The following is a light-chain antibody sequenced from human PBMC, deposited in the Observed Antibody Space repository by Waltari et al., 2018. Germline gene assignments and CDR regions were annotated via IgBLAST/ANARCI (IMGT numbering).Light chain of an antibody. CDR1: SSDVGAHNY. CDR3: SSHGGSKV. V-gene: IGLV2-8*01. J-gene: IGLJ2*01. Sequence: QSALPQPPSASGSPGQSVTISCTGTSSDVGAHNYVSWYQQYPGKAPKLIIYEVSKRPSGVPDRFSGSKSGNTASLTVSGLQADDEVDYYCSSHGGSKVFGGGTKLTVL. CDR2: EVS.